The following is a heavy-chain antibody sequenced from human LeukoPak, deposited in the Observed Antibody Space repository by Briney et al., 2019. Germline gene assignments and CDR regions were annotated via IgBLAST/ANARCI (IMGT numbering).Heavy chain of an antibody. Sequence: PGGSLRLSCAASGFTFSSFDMTWVRQAPGKGLEWVSTISVSATNTYYADSVTGRFTISRDNSKNTLYLQMNSLRAEDTAVYYCAKALGYRYGPNDAFDIWGQGTMVTVSS. CDR3: AKALGYRYGPNDAFDI. D-gene: IGHD5-18*01. CDR1: GFTFSSFD. V-gene: IGHV3-23*01. CDR2: ISVSATNT. J-gene: IGHJ3*02.